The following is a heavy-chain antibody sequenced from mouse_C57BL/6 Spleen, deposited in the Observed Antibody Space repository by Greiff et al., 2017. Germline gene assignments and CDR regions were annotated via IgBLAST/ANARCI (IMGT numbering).Heavy chain of an antibody. CDR3: ARDGSSLYYFDY. Sequence: VQLQQPGAELVRPGTSVKLSCKASGYTFTSYWLHWVKQRPGQGLEWIGVIDPSDSYTNYNQKFKGKATLTVDTSSSTAYMQLSSLTSEDSAVYYCARDGSSLYYFDYWGQGTTLTVSS. J-gene: IGHJ2*01. CDR2: IDPSDSYT. CDR1: GYTFTSYW. V-gene: IGHV1-59*01. D-gene: IGHD1-1*01.